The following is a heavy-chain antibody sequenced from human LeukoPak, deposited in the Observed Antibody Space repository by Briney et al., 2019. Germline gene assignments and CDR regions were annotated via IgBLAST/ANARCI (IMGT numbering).Heavy chain of an antibody. J-gene: IGHJ4*02. D-gene: IGHD5-18*01. CDR3: ARVNGYSYGRSFDY. Sequence: SETLSLTCTVSGGSISSYYWSWIRQPPGKGLEWIGYIYYSGSTNYNPSLKSRVTISVDTSKNQFSLKLSSVTAADTAVYYCARVNGYSYGRSFDYWGQGTLVTVSS. CDR1: GGSISSYY. V-gene: IGHV4-59*12. CDR2: IYYSGST.